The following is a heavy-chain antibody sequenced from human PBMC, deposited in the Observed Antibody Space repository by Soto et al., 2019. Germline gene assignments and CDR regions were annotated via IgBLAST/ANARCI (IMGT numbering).Heavy chain of an antibody. V-gene: IGHV4-34*01. CDR1: GGSFSGYY. Sequence: PSETLSLTCAVYGGSFSGYYWSWIRQPPGKGLEWIGEINHSGSTNYNPSLKSRVTISVDTSKNQFSLKLSSVTAADTAVHYCARGLKPRYCSGGSCYSRWFDPWGQGTLVT. CDR3: ARGLKPRYCSGGSCYSRWFDP. J-gene: IGHJ5*02. CDR2: INHSGST. D-gene: IGHD2-15*01.